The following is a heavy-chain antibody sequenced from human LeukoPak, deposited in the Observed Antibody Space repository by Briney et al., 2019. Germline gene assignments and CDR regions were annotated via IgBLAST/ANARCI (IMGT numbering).Heavy chain of an antibody. Sequence: SQTLSLTCTVSGGSIRSGDYYWSWIRQPPGKGLEWIGYIYYSGSTYYNPSLKSRVTISVDTSKNQFSLKLSSVTAADTAVYYCARSCGGDCYDAFDIWGQGTMVTVSS. V-gene: IGHV4-30-4*08. D-gene: IGHD2-21*01. CDR3: ARSCGGDCYDAFDI. CDR2: IYYSGST. CDR1: GGSIRSGDYY. J-gene: IGHJ3*02.